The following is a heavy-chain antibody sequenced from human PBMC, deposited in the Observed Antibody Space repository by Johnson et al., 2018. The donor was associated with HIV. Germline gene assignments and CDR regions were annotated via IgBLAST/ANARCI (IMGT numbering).Heavy chain of an antibody. CDR3: TTGLYWNDAFDI. Sequence: VQLVESGGGLVQPGGSLRLSCAASGFTFDDYGMSWVRQAPGKGLEWVGRVKSKTDGGTRDYAAPVKGRFTISIDASKNTLYLQMNSLKTEDTAVYYCTTGLYWNDAFDIWGQGTMVTVSS. CDR1: GFTFDDYG. CDR2: VKSKTDGGTR. D-gene: IGHD1-1*01. J-gene: IGHJ3*02. V-gene: IGHV3-15*01.